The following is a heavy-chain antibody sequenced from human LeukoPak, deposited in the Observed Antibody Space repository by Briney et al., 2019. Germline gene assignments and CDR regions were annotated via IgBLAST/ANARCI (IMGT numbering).Heavy chain of an antibody. Sequence: SETLSLTCTVSGGSISSSSYYWGWIRQPPGKGLEWIGSIYYSGSTYYNPSLKSRVTISVDTSKNQFSLKLSSVTAADTAVYYCARWLPPTGYMDVWGKGTTVTVSS. CDR1: GGSISSSSYY. V-gene: IGHV4-39*07. CDR3: ARWLPPTGYMDV. J-gene: IGHJ6*03. CDR2: IYYSGST. D-gene: IGHD3-9*01.